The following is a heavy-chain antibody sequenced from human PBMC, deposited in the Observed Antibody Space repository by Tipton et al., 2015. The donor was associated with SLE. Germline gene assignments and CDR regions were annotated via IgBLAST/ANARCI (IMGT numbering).Heavy chain of an antibody. Sequence: TLSLTCTVTGGSISSYYWSWIRQPAGKGLQWIGRIYTSGSTNYNPSLKRRVTMSVDTSKNQFSLKLSSVTAADTAVYYCARDLGCSSGWYAGFEYWGQGTLVTVSS. D-gene: IGHD6-19*01. J-gene: IGHJ4*02. CDR1: GGSISSYY. V-gene: IGHV4-4*07. CDR3: ARDLGCSSGWYAGFEY. CDR2: IYTSGST.